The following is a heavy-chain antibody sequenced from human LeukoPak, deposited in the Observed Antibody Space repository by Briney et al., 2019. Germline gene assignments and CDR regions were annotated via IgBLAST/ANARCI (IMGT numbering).Heavy chain of an antibody. J-gene: IGHJ4*02. V-gene: IGHV4-59*08. CDR1: GGSISSYY. CDR2: IYYSGST. D-gene: IGHD2-15*01. Sequence: PSETLSLTCTVSGGSISSYYWSWIRQPPGKGLEWIGYIYYSGSTNYNPSLKSRVTISVDTSKNQFSLKLSSVTAADTAVYYCARALRGGDYSADYWGQGTLVTVSS. CDR3: ARALRGGDYSADY.